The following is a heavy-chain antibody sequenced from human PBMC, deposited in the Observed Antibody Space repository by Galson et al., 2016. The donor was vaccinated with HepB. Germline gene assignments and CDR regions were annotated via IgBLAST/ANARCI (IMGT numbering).Heavy chain of an antibody. V-gene: IGHV3-23*01. J-gene: IGHJ4*02. CDR3: AKAMLASCSGARCYAFDS. Sequence: SLRLSCAASGYTVGTYAINWVRQAPGKRLEWVSSLIGGGGDTYIADSVKGRFSISRDASGNTFYLQMNRLRAEDTALYYCAKAMLASCSGARCYAFDSWGRGTQVTVS. CDR1: GYTVGTYA. CDR2: LIGGGGDT. D-gene: IGHD2-15*01.